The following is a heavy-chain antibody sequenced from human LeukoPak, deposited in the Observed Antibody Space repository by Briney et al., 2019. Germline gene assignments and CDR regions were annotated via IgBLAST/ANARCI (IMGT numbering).Heavy chain of an antibody. J-gene: IGHJ6*03. CDR2: IYYSGST. CDR3: ASQPDYYYMDV. V-gene: IGHV4-39*07. CDR1: GGSISSSSYY. Sequence: SETLSLTCTVSGGSISSSSYYWGWIRQPPGKGLEWIGTIYYSGSTYSNPSLKSRVTISVDTSKNQFSLKLSSVTAADTAVYYCASQPDYYYMDVWGKGTTVTVSS.